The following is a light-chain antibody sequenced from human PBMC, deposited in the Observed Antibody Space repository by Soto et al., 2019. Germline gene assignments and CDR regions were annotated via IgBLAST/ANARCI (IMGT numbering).Light chain of an antibody. V-gene: IGLV1-51*01. CDR3: GAWDSSLGVYV. CDR1: RSNLGTYY. J-gene: IGLJ2*01. CDR2: DNS. Sequence: QSVLTQPPSVSAAPGQKIIISCSGSRSNLGTYYGSWYHQLPGTAPKVVIYDNSRRPSGTPDRFSGSKSGTSATLVITGLQPGDEVDYSCGAWDSSLGVYVFGGGTKLTVL.